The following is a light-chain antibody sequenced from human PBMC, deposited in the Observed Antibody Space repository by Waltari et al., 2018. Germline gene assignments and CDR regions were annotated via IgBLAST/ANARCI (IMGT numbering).Light chain of an antibody. J-gene: IGKJ1*01. CDR3: QQYAITPWT. V-gene: IGKV4-1*01. CDR2: WAS. CDR1: QRVLYSPNDKNY. Sequence: DIVMTQSPESLTVSLGGRATINCKPSQRVLYSPNDKNYLVWYQQKPGQPPKVLIYWASTRESGVPDRFSGSGSGTDFTLTISSLQAEDVAVYSCQQYAITPWTFGQGTKVEIK.